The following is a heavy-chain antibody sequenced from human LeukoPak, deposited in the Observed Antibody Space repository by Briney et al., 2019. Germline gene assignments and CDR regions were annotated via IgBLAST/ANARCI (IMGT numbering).Heavy chain of an antibody. J-gene: IGHJ4*02. CDR1: GGSFSGYY. CDR3: ARGRRGYSYGPGDY. Sequence: SETLSLTCAVYGGSFSGYYWSWIRQPPGKGLEWIGEINHSGSTNYNPSLKSRVTISVDTSKNLFSLRLSSVTAADTAVYYCARGRRGYSYGPGDYWGQGTLVTVSS. CDR2: INHSGST. V-gene: IGHV4-34*01. D-gene: IGHD5-18*01.